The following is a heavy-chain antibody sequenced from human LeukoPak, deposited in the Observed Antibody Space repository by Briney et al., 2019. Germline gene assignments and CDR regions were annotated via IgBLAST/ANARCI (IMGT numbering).Heavy chain of an antibody. Sequence: SETLSLTCTVSGGSISSYYWSWIRQPPGKGLEWIGYIYYSGSTNYNPSLKSRVTISVDTSKNQFSLKLSSVTAADTAVYYCARHSADGYSSSWHFDYWGQGTLVTVSS. CDR2: IYYSGST. CDR3: ARHSADGYSSSWHFDY. D-gene: IGHD6-13*01. V-gene: IGHV4-59*01. J-gene: IGHJ4*02. CDR1: GGSISSYY.